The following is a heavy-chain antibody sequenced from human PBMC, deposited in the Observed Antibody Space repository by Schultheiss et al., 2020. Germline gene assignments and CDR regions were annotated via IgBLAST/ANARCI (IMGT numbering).Heavy chain of an antibody. CDR3: ARADRDSSGYYPHDAFDI. CDR2: INAGNGNT. V-gene: IGHV1-3*01. CDR1: GYTFTSYA. D-gene: IGHD3-22*01. J-gene: IGHJ3*02. Sequence: ASVKVSCKASGYTFTSYAMHWVRQAPGQRLEWMGWINAGNGNTKYSQKFQGRVTMTTDTSTSTAYMELRSLRSDDTAVYYCARADRDSSGYYPHDAFDIWGQGTLVTVSS.